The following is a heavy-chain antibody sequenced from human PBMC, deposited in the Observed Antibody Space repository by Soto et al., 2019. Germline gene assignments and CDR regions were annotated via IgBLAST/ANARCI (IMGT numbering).Heavy chain of an antibody. CDR1: GFTFGSYA. CDR2: VGPSGSST. D-gene: IGHD3-22*01. V-gene: IGHV3-23*01. Sequence: PGGSLRLSCAASGFTFGSYAMSWVRLAPGKGLEWVSVVGPSGSSTFYADSVRGRFTISRGNVENTLYLQMNSLRVADTALYFCARTYYYDSTAYYRTFDYWGQGTLVTVSS. J-gene: IGHJ4*02. CDR3: ARTYYYDSTAYYRTFDY.